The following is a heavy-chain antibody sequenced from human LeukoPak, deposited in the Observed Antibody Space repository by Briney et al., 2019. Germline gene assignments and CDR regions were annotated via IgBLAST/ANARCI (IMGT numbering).Heavy chain of an antibody. D-gene: IGHD5-12*01. J-gene: IGHJ4*02. V-gene: IGHV3-30*02. Sequence: DSVKGRFTISRDNSKNTLYLQMNSLRAEDTAVYYCAKDVSPRLFYYFDYWGQGTLVTVSS. CDR3: AKDVSPRLFYYFDY.